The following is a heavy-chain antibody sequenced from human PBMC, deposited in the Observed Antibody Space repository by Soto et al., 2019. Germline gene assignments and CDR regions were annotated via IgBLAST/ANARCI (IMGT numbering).Heavy chain of an antibody. CDR2: INADNGNT. Sequence: GASVKVSCKASGYIFTSYALHWVRQAPGQRLEWMGWINADNGNTKYSQKFQDRVTITRDTSATTAYMELTSLRSEDKAVYYCARRLYGGFTFDYWGQGALVTVSS. D-gene: IGHD5-12*01. CDR1: GYIFTSYA. V-gene: IGHV1-3*01. CDR3: ARRLYGGFTFDY. J-gene: IGHJ4*02.